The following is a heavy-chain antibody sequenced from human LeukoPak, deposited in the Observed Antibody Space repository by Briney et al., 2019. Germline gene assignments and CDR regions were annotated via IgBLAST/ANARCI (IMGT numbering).Heavy chain of an antibody. V-gene: IGHV3-21*01. D-gene: IGHD1-26*01. J-gene: IGHJ4*02. CDR2: ISSSSSYI. Sequence: GGSLRLSCAASGFTFSSYSMNWVRQAPGKGLEWVSSISSSSSYIYYADSVKGRFTISRDNAKNSLYLQMNSLRAEDTAVYYCARVVGATNTFAFDYWGQGTLVTVSS. CDR3: ARVVGATNTFAFDY. CDR1: GFTFSSYS.